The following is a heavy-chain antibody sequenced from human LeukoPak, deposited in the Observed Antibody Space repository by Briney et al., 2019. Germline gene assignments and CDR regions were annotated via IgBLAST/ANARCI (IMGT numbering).Heavy chain of an antibody. J-gene: IGHJ4*02. Sequence: SETLSLTCAVSGYSMSSGYYWGWIRQPPGKGLEWIGSIYHSGSTYYNPSLKSRVTISVDRSKTQFSLKMSSVTAADTAVYYCARGPRSSSWSFDYWGQGTLVTVSS. D-gene: IGHD6-13*01. CDR2: IYHSGST. CDR1: GYSMSSGYY. V-gene: IGHV4-38-2*01. CDR3: ARGPRSSSWSFDY.